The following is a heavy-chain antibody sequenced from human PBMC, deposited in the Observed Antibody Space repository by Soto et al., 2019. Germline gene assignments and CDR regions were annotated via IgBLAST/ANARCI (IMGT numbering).Heavy chain of an antibody. V-gene: IGHV5-51*01. D-gene: IGHD3-9*01. Sequence: GESLKISCKGSGFSFTTYWIGWVRQMPGKGLEWMGIIYPGDSDTRYSPSFRGQVTISADKSISTAYLQWSSLKASDTAMYYCARQSEYYDILTGYYPSYYYYYMDVWGKGSTVGVS. CDR3: ARQSEYYDILTGYYPSYYYYYMDV. CDR1: GFSFTTYW. J-gene: IGHJ6*03. CDR2: IYPGDSDT.